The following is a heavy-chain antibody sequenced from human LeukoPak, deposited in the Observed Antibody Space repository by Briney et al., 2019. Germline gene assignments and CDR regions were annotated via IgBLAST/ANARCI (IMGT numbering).Heavy chain of an antibody. V-gene: IGHV3-23*03. CDR2: IYSDNT. Sequence: GGSLRLSCAASGFSFSNYAMSWVRQAPGKGLKGVSFIYSDNTHYSASVKGRFTIYRDNSKNTLYLQMNSLRAEDTAVYYCAKDRVVGARYYFDYWGQGTLVTVSS. CDR1: GFSFSNYA. D-gene: IGHD1-26*01. J-gene: IGHJ4*02. CDR3: AKDRVVGARYYFDY.